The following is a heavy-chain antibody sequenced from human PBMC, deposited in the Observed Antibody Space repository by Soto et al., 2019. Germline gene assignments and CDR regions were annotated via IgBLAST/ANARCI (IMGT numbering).Heavy chain of an antibody. CDR2: IWYDGSNK. J-gene: IGHJ4*02. Sequence: LRLSCAASGFTFSSYGMHWVRQAPGKGLEWVAVIWYDGSNKYYADSVKGRFTISRDNSKNTLYLQMNSLRAEDTAVYYCARDPAFSYSGSYPDYWGQGTLVTVSS. D-gene: IGHD1-26*01. V-gene: IGHV3-33*01. CDR3: ARDPAFSYSGSYPDY. CDR1: GFTFSSYG.